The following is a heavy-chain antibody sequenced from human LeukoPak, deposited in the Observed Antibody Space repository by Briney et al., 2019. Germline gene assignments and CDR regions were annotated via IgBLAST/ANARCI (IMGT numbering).Heavy chain of an antibody. J-gene: IGHJ3*02. CDR3: ATLDSLGAFDI. Sequence: PGGSLRLSCAASGFTFSSYWMHWVRQAPGKGLVWVSRINSDGSSTSYADSVKGRFTISRDNAKNTPYLQMNSLRAEDTAVYYCATLDSLGAFDIWGQGTMVTVSS. CDR2: INSDGSST. D-gene: IGHD3-22*01. V-gene: IGHV3-74*01. CDR1: GFTFSSYW.